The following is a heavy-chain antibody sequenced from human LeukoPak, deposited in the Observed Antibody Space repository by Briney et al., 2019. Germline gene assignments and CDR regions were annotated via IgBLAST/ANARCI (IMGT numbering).Heavy chain of an antibody. Sequence: SETLSLTCAVYGGSFSGYYWSWIRQPPGKGLEWIGSIYYSGSTYYNPSLKSRVTISVDTSKNQFSLKLSSVTAADTAVYYCARHSWAFGGVIVVYFDYWGQGTLVTVSS. CDR3: ARHSWAFGGVIVVYFDY. CDR1: GGSFSGYY. CDR2: IYYSGST. D-gene: IGHD3-16*02. J-gene: IGHJ4*02. V-gene: IGHV4-34*01.